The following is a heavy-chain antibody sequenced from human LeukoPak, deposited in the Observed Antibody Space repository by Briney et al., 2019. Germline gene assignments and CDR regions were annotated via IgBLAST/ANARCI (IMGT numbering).Heavy chain of an antibody. Sequence: GGSLRLSCAASGFTFSSYGMHWVRQAPGKGLEWVAVISYDGSNKYYADSVKGRFTISRDNSKNTLYLQMNSLRAEDTAVYYCAKEEYYYDSSGYPFDYWGQGTLVTVSS. V-gene: IGHV3-30*18. CDR3: AKEEYYYDSSGYPFDY. CDR2: ISYDGSNK. J-gene: IGHJ4*02. D-gene: IGHD3-22*01. CDR1: GFTFSSYG.